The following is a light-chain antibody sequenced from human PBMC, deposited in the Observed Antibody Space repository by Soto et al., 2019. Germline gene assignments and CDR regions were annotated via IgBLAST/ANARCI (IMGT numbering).Light chain of an antibody. Sequence: QSVLTQPPSASGTPGQRVSISCSGSRSNIGRNYVYWYQQLPGTAPKLLIQRNNERPSGVPDRFSGSKSGTSVSLAISGLRSEDEATYYCSSYTSSSTGVFGTGTKVTVL. CDR1: RSNIGRNY. V-gene: IGLV1-47*01. J-gene: IGLJ1*01. CDR2: RNN. CDR3: SSYTSSSTGV.